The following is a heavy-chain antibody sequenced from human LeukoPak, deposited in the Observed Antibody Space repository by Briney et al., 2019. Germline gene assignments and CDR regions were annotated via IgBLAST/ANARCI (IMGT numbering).Heavy chain of an antibody. CDR1: GFTFSSYG. CDR2: IWYDGSNE. CDR3: ARGSGDND. D-gene: IGHD4-17*01. V-gene: IGHV3-33*01. Sequence: PGGSLRLSCAASGFTFSSYGMHWVRQAPGKGLEWVAVIWYDGSNEYYADSVKGPFTIYRDNSKNTLYLQMNSLRAEDTAVYYCARGSGDNDWGQGTLVTVSS. J-gene: IGHJ4*02.